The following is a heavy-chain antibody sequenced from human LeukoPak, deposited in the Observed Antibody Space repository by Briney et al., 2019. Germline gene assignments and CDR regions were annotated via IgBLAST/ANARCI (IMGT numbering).Heavy chain of an antibody. Sequence: PVASAKVSCKASGGTFSSYAISWVRQAPGQGLEWMGWINPNSGGTNYAQKFQGWVTMTRDTSISTAYMELSRLRSDDTAVYYCARGPARRVGATSSASDYWGQGTLVTVSS. CDR1: GGTFSSYA. D-gene: IGHD1-26*01. CDR3: ARGPARRVGATSSASDY. J-gene: IGHJ4*02. V-gene: IGHV1-2*04. CDR2: INPNSGGT.